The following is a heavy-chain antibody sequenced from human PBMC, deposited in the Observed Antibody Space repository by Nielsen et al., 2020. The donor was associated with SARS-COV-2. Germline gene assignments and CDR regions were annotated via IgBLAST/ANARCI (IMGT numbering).Heavy chain of an antibody. Sequence: GGSLRLSCAASGFTFSSYGMHWVRQAPGKGLEWVAVISYDGSNKYYADSVKGRFTISRDNSKNTLYLQMNSLRAEDTAVYYCARARIAAPNWFDPWGQGTLVTVSS. CDR1: GFTFSSYG. V-gene: IGHV3-30*03. J-gene: IGHJ5*02. D-gene: IGHD6-25*01. CDR3: ARARIAAPNWFDP. CDR2: ISYDGSNK.